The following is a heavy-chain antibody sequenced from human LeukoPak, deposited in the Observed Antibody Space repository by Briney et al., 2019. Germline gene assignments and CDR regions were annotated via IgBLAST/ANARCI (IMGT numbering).Heavy chain of an antibody. V-gene: IGHV4-39*01. D-gene: IGHD6-19*01. J-gene: IGHJ4*02. CDR3: ARLVLAVAHFDY. Sequence: PSETLSLTXTVSGGSISSSSYYWGWIRQPPGKGLEWIGSIYYSGSTYYNPSLKSRVTISVDTSKNQFSLKLSSVTAADTAVYYCARLVLAVAHFDYWGQGTLVTVSS. CDR1: GGSISSSSYY. CDR2: IYYSGST.